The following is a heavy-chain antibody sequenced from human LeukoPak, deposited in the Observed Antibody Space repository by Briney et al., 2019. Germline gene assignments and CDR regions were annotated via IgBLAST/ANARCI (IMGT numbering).Heavy chain of an antibody. CDR3: ARDTGIAVAGTD. J-gene: IGHJ4*02. D-gene: IGHD6-19*01. Sequence: GASVKVSCKASGYTFTGYYMHWVRQAPGQGLEWMGWINPNSGGTNYAQKLQGRVTMTTDTSTSTAYMELRSLGSDDTAVYYCARDTGIAVAGTDWGQGTLVTVSS. CDR2: INPNSGGT. CDR1: GYTFTGYY. V-gene: IGHV1-2*02.